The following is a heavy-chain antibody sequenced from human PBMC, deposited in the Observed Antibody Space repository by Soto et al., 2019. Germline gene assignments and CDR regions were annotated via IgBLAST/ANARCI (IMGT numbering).Heavy chain of an antibody. CDR3: ARRVRYFDWSPLGWYFDL. Sequence: QVQLVQSGAEVKQPGSSVKVSCKASGGTFSSYAISWARQAPGQGLEWMGGIIPIFGTANYAQKFQGRVTITADESTSTAYMELSSLRSEDTAVYYCARRVRYFDWSPLGWYFDLWGRGTLVTVSS. V-gene: IGHV1-69*01. D-gene: IGHD3-9*01. CDR1: GGTFSSYA. J-gene: IGHJ2*01. CDR2: IIPIFGTA.